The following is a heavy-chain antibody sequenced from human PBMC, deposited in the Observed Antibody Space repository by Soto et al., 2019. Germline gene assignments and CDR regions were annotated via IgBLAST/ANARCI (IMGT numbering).Heavy chain of an antibody. Sequence: PGGSLRLSCVVSVFTFNKHAMSWVRQAPGRGLQWVSGISGSGDTTYYADSVKGRFTISRDNSKNTLYPQTNSLRGEDTAIYYCARNAGDWILYGVDVWGQGTTVTVSS. CDR3: ARNAGDWILYGVDV. CDR1: VFTFNKHA. D-gene: IGHD7-27*01. J-gene: IGHJ6*02. V-gene: IGHV3-23*01. CDR2: ISGSGDTT.